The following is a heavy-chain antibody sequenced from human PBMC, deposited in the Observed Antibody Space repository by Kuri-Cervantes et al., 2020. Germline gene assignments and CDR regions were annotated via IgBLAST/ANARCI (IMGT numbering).Heavy chain of an antibody. Sequence: SETLSLTCTVSGGSISSYYWSWIRQPPGKGLEWIGYIYYSGSTNYNPSLKSRVTISVDTSKNQFSLKLSSVTAADTAVYYCARTEAGGGTAEFDYWGQGTLVTVSS. CDR2: IYYSGST. CDR3: ARTEAGGGTAEFDY. V-gene: IGHV4-59*12. D-gene: IGHD1/OR15-1a*01. CDR1: GGSISSYY. J-gene: IGHJ4*02.